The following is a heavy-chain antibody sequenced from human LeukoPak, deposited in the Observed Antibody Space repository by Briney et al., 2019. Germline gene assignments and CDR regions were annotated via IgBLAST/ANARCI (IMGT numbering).Heavy chain of an antibody. Sequence: PWETLSLTCTVSGYSISSGYYWGWIRQPPGKGLECIRSIYHSGSTYYNPSLKSRVTISVDTSKIQFSLKLSSVTAADTAVYYCAREGSSSWYSNYMDVWGKGTTVTVSS. J-gene: IGHJ6*03. CDR1: GYSISSGYY. V-gene: IGHV4-38-2*02. D-gene: IGHD6-13*01. CDR3: AREGSSSWYSNYMDV. CDR2: IYHSGST.